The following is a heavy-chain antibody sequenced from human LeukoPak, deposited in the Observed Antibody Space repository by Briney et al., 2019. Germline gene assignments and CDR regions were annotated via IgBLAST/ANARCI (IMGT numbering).Heavy chain of an antibody. CDR1: GFTFSSYS. CDR2: ISSTSTYI. Sequence: GGSLRLSCAASGFTFSSYSMNWVRQTPGKGLEWVSSISSTSTYIYYADSVKGRFTISRDNAKNSLYLQMNSLRAEDTAVYYCARAARGYSSDCFWGQGTLVTVSS. D-gene: IGHD5-18*01. J-gene: IGHJ4*02. CDR3: ARAARGYSSDCF. V-gene: IGHV3-21*01.